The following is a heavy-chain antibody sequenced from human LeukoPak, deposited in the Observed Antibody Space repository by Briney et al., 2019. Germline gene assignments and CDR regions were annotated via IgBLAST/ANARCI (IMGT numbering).Heavy chain of an antibody. CDR1: GFTFSDYY. Sequence: GGSLRLSCAASGFTFSDYYMSWIRQAPGKGLEWVSYISGSGSTIYYADSVKGRFTISRDNAKNSLYLQMNSLRAEDTALYYCAKDMRYYDILTGYYSLHAFDIWGQGTMVTVSS. CDR2: ISGSGSTI. D-gene: IGHD3-9*01. V-gene: IGHV3-11*01. J-gene: IGHJ3*02. CDR3: AKDMRYYDILTGYYSLHAFDI.